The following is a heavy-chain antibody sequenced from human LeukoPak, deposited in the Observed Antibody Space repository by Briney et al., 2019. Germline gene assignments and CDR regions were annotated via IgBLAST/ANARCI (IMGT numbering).Heavy chain of an antibody. CDR1: GGSISSSSYY. CDR3: ARLQAGLFDY. Sequence: SETLSLTCTVSGGSISSSSYYWGWIRQPPGKGLEWIGSIYYSGSTYYNPSLKSRVTISVDTSKNQFSLKLSSVTAADTAVCYCARLQAGLFDYWGQGTLVTVSS. CDR2: IYYSGST. J-gene: IGHJ4*02. V-gene: IGHV4-39*01. D-gene: IGHD6-13*01.